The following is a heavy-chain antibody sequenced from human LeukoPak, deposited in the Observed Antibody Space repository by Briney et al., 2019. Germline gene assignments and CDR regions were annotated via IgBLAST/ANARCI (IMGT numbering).Heavy chain of an antibody. CDR1: GYTFTGYY. D-gene: IGHD3-3*01. V-gene: IGHV1-2*02. CDR3: AGGFWSGLYYYMDV. CDR2: INPNSGGT. J-gene: IGHJ6*03. Sequence: VASVKVSCKASGYTFTGYYMHWVRQAPGQGLEWMGWINPNSGGTNYAQKFQGRVTMTRDTSISTAYMELSRLRSDDTAVYYCAGGFWSGLYYYMDVWGKGTTVTVSS.